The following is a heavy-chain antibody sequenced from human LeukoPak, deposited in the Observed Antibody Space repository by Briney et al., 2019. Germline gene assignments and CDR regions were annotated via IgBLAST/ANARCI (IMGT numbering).Heavy chain of an antibody. J-gene: IGHJ4*02. CDR1: GYTFNSYY. D-gene: IGHD3-3*01. Sequence: GESLKISCKGSGYTFNSYYIAWVRQMPGRGLEGMGMIYPGDPNTRYSPSFEGQVTISIARSIGTAYLQWSSLKASDTAMYYCARGVDFWSGSPYLDVWGQGTLVTVSS. CDR3: ARGVDFWSGSPYLDV. V-gene: IGHV5-51*01. CDR2: IYPGDPNT.